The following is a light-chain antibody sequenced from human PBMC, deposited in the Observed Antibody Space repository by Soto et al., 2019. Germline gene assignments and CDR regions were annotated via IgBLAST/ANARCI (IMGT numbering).Light chain of an antibody. CDR2: DAY. J-gene: IGKJ5*01. CDR3: KQRSNWPPA. Sequence: EIVLTQSPATLSLSPGERATLSCRASQSVSSYLAWYQQKPGQAPRLLIYDAYNRATGIPARFSGSGSGTDFTLTIRSLEPEDFAVYYCKQRSNWPPAVGQGTRLEIK. V-gene: IGKV3-11*01. CDR1: QSVSSY.